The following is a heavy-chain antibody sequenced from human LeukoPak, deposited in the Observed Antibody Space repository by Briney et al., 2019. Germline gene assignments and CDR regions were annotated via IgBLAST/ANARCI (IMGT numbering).Heavy chain of an antibody. V-gene: IGHV3-9*01. CDR1: GFTFNSYG. D-gene: IGHD6-13*01. Sequence: GGSLRLSCAASGFTFNSYGMNWVRQAPGKGLEWVSGISWNSGSIGYADSVKGRFTISRDNAKNSLYLQMNSLRAEDTALYYCAKVGFGIAADSYFDYWGQGTLVTVSS. CDR2: ISWNSGSI. J-gene: IGHJ4*02. CDR3: AKVGFGIAADSYFDY.